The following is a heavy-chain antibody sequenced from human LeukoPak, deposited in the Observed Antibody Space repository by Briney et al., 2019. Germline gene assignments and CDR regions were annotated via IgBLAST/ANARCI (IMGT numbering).Heavy chain of an antibody. D-gene: IGHD3-3*01. Sequence: PGGSLRLSCVASGFTFSNYVMNWVRQAPGKGLEWVAVIWYDGTNTYYADSVKGRFTISRDNSKNTLYLQMNSLRAEDTAVYYCAKGYDFWSGYYTDYWGQGTLVTVSS. CDR1: GFTFSNYV. V-gene: IGHV3-33*06. CDR2: IWYDGTNT. CDR3: AKGYDFWSGYYTDY. J-gene: IGHJ4*02.